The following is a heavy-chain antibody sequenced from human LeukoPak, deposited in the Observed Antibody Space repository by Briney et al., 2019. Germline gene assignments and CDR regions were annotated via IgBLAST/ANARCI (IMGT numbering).Heavy chain of an antibody. Sequence: GRSLRLSCAASGFTFSSYGMHWVRQAPGKGLEWVAVISYDGSNKYYADSVKGRFTISRDNSKNTLYLQMNSLRAEDTAVYYCAKGTGMAGRGYFQHWGQGTLVTVSS. CDR3: AKGTGMAGRGYFQH. V-gene: IGHV3-30*18. CDR1: GFTFSSYG. D-gene: IGHD6-19*01. J-gene: IGHJ1*01. CDR2: ISYDGSNK.